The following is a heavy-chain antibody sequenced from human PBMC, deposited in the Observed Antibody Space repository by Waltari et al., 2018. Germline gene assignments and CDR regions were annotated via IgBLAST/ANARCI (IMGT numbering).Heavy chain of an antibody. V-gene: IGHV4-38-2*02. Sequence: QVQLQESGPGLVKPSETLSLTCTVSGYSISSGYFWGWIRQPPGKGLQWIGSIYHSGGTYYNPSRKSGVTIAVDTSKNQFSLKLSSVTAADTAVYYCARDRESSSYPLHPDYWGQGTLVTVSS. CDR3: ARDRESSSYPLHPDY. CDR2: IYHSGGT. CDR1: GYSISSGYF. D-gene: IGHD6-6*01. J-gene: IGHJ4*02.